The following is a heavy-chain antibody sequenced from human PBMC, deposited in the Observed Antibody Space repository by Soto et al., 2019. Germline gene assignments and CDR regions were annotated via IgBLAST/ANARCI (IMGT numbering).Heavy chain of an antibody. CDR2: ISGDGIKK. V-gene: IGHV3-30*03. CDR1: GCRFSGYG. Sequence: GGSLRLSCGVSGCRFSGYGVHWVRQAPCKGLEWRAPISGDGIKKYFGDSVKGRFTISRDNAKNSLYLQMNSLRAEDTAVYYCARGRKDRAPYYYDSSGYSTLVYFDYWGQGTLVTLSS. CDR3: ARGRKDRAPYYYDSSGYSTLVYFDY. J-gene: IGHJ4*02. D-gene: IGHD3-22*01.